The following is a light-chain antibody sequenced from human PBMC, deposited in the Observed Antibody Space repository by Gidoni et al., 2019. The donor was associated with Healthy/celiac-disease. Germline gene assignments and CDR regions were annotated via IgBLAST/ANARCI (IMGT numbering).Light chain of an antibody. V-gene: IGKV1-5*03. CDR1: QSISSW. CDR2: KAS. Sequence: DIQMTQSPSTLSASVGDRVTITCRASQSISSWLAWYQKKPGKAPKLLIYKASSLESGVTSRLSGSVSGTEFTLIISSLQPDDFATYYCQQYNSYPYSFGQGTKLEIK. J-gene: IGKJ2*03. CDR3: QQYNSYPYS.